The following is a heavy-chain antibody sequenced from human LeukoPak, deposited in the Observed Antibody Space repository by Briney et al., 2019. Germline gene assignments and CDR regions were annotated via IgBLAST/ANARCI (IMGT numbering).Heavy chain of an antibody. CDR3: ARVGYYDSMDV. D-gene: IGHD3-3*01. Sequence: SETLSLTCSVSGASISSYYWSWIRQPPGKGLEWIGEINHSGSTNYSPSLKSRVTISVDTSKNQFSLKLSSVTAADTAVYYCARVGYYDSMDVWGKGTTVTVSS. CDR1: GASISSYY. J-gene: IGHJ6*03. CDR2: INHSGST. V-gene: IGHV4-34*01.